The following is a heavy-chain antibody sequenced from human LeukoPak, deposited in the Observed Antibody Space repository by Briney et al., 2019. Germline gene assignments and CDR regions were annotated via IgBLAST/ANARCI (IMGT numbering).Heavy chain of an antibody. CDR2: ISSSSTYI. J-gene: IGHJ6*02. CDR1: GFTFSSYS. CDR3: ARDSYGDYLSGYYYYGMDV. Sequence: GGSLRLSCAASGFTFSSYSMNWVRQAPGKGLEWVSSISSSSTYIYYADSLKGRFTISRDNAKNSLYLQMNSLRGEDTAAYYCARDSYGDYLSGYYYYGMDVWGQGTTVTVSS. V-gene: IGHV3-21*01. D-gene: IGHD4-17*01.